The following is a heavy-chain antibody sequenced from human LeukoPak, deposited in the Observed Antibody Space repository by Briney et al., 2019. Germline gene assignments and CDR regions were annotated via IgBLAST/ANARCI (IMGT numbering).Heavy chain of an antibody. Sequence: SETLSVTCTVSGGSISSNYWSCIRQPPGKGLEWIGYIYYSGSTNYNPSLKSRVTISVDTSKNQFSLKLSSVTAADTAVYYCARSRERAAMGHFEYWGQGTLVTVSS. D-gene: IGHD5-18*01. J-gene: IGHJ4*02. V-gene: IGHV4-59*01. CDR2: IYYSGST. CDR3: ARSRERAAMGHFEY. CDR1: GGSISSNY.